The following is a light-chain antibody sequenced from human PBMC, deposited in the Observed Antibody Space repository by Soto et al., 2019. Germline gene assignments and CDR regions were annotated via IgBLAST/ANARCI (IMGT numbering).Light chain of an antibody. CDR1: QSVGSS. CDR3: HQRQSWPRT. CDR2: DAS. J-gene: IGKJ1*01. Sequence: EIVLTQSPATLSLSPGERATLSCRASQSVGSSLAWYQQKPGQAPRLLIYDASNRANGIPDRFSGSGSGTDFTLTISSLEPEDFEVYYCHQRQSWPRTFGQGTKVDIK. V-gene: IGKV3-11*01.